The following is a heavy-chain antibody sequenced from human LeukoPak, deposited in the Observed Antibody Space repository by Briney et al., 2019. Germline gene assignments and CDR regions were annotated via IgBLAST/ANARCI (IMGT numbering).Heavy chain of an antibody. D-gene: IGHD3-22*01. Sequence: PSETLSLTCTVSGGSISSYYWSWIRQPPGKGLEWIGYIYYSGSTYYNPSLKSRVTISVDTSKNQFSLKLSSVTAADTAVYYCARETYYYDSSDDYWGQGTLVTVSS. J-gene: IGHJ4*02. CDR3: ARETYYYDSSDDY. CDR1: GGSISSYY. CDR2: IYYSGST. V-gene: IGHV4-59*04.